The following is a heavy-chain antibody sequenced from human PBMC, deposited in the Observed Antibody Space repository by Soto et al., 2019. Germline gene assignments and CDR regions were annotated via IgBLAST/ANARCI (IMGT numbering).Heavy chain of an antibody. CDR1: GYTFTSYY. D-gene: IGHD6-19*01. V-gene: IGHV1-46*01. CDR2: INPSGGST. J-gene: IGHJ4*02. CDR3: ARLLVVAGTFHAFDY. Sequence: GASVKVSCKASGYTFTSYYMHWVRQAPGQGLEWMGIINPSGGSTSYAQKFQGRVTMTRDTSTSTVYMELGSLRSEDTAVYYCARLLVVAGTFHAFDYWGQGTLVTVSS.